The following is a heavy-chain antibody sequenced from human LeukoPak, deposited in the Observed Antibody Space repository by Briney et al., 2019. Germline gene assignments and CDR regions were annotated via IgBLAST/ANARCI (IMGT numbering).Heavy chain of an antibody. CDR2: ISWNSASI. Sequence: GGSLRLSCAGSGFTFDDYAMHWVRQAPGKGLEWVSGISWNSASIGYADSVKGRFTISRDNAKNSIYLQMNSLRADDMALYYCAKSQASTWSNYYYFMDVWGKGPTVPVSS. V-gene: IGHV3-9*03. D-gene: IGHD2-2*01. CDR1: GFTFDDYA. CDR3: AKSQASTWSNYYYFMDV. J-gene: IGHJ6*03.